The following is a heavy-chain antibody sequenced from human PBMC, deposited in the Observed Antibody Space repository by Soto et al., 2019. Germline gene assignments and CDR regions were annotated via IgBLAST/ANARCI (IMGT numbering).Heavy chain of an antibody. CDR1: GGTFSSYT. V-gene: IGHV1-69*02. D-gene: IGHD2-2*01. CDR3: ARSARYCSSTSCLDENWFDP. Sequence: SVKVSCKASGGTFSSYTISWVRQAPGQGLEWMGRIIPILGIANYAQKFQGRVTITADKSTSTAYMELSSLRSEDTAVYYCARSARYCSSTSCLDENWFDPWGQGTLVTVSS. J-gene: IGHJ5*02. CDR2: IIPILGIA.